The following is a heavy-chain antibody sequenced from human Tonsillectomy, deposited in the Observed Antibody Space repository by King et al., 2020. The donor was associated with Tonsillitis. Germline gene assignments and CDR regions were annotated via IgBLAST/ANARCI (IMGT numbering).Heavy chain of an antibody. J-gene: IGHJ4*02. CDR3: ARHTIWEGNSISWFEY. D-gene: IGHD3-10*01. CDR2: INPHTGGT. V-gene: IGHV1-2*02. Sequence: QLVQSGAEVKKPGASVKVSCKASGYIFDGFYIHWVRLAPGQGLEWMGWINPHTGGTKFAQKFQGRVTMTRDTSISTVYMDLSAMRYDDTAIYYCARHTIWEGNSISWFEYWGQGPLVTVSS. CDR1: GYIFDGFY.